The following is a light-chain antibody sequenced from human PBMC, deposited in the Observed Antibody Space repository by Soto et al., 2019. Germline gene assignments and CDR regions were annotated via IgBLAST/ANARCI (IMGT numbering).Light chain of an antibody. CDR3: QQGHNWPLT. CDR2: SAS. CDR1: QSISTE. Sequence: EIVMTQSPATLSVSPGERATLSCRASQSISTELAWYQQKPGQPPRLLIYSASTRATGVPARFTGSGSGSEFTLTISGLQSEDFPVYYCQQGHNWPLTFRQGTRLEI. V-gene: IGKV3-15*01. J-gene: IGKJ2*01.